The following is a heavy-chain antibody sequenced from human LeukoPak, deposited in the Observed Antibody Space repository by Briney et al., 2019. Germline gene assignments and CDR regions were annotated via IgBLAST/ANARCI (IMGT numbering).Heavy chain of an antibody. J-gene: IGHJ4*02. CDR2: ISSSSSYI. CDR1: GFTFSSYS. D-gene: IGHD3-16*01. CDR3: AREMGDVTFDY. V-gene: IGHV3-21*01. Sequence: GRSLRLSCAASGFTFSSYSMNWVRQAPGKGLEWVSSISSSSSYIYYADSVKGRFTISRDNAKNSLYLQMNSLRAEDTAVYYCAREMGDVTFDYWGQGTLVTVSS.